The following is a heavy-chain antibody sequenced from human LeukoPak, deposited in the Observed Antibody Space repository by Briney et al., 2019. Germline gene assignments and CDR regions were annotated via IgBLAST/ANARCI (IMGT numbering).Heavy chain of an antibody. CDR1: GYTFTSYG. CDR2: ISAYNGNT. D-gene: IGHD3-10*01. Sequence: GASVKVSCKASGYTFTSYGISWVRQAPGQGLEWMGWISAYNGNTNYAQKLQGRVTMTTDTSTSTAYMELRSLRSDDTAVYYCARSPITMVRGVINYFDYGGQGTLVTVS. J-gene: IGHJ4*02. CDR3: ARSPITMVRGVINYFDY. V-gene: IGHV1-18*01.